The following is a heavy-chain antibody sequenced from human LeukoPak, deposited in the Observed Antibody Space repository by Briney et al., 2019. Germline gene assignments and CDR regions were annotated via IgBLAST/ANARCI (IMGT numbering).Heavy chain of an antibody. CDR1: GFTFSSYA. CDR2: ISGSGGST. CDR3: AKARGPLIGVNWFDP. J-gene: IGHJ5*02. Sequence: PGGSLRLSCAASGFTFSSYAMSWVRQAPGKGLEWVSAISGSGGSTYYEDSVKGRFTISRDNSKNTLYLQMNSLRAEDTAVYYCAKARGPLIGVNWFDPWGQGTLVTVSS. D-gene: IGHD3-10*01. V-gene: IGHV3-23*01.